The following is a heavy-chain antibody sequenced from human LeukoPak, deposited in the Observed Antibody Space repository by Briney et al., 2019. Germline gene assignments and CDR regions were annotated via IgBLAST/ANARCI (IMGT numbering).Heavy chain of an antibody. V-gene: IGHV3-23*01. D-gene: IGHD2-15*01. Sequence: GGSLRLSCAASGFTFNTYSMHWVRQAPGKALEWVSAITPSGTNTYYADSVKGRFTISRDNSKNTLYLQMTSLRAEDTALYYCARRTCSGGTCYPLDSWGQGALVTVSS. CDR2: ITPSGTNT. J-gene: IGHJ4*02. CDR3: ARRTCSGGTCYPLDS. CDR1: GFTFNTYS.